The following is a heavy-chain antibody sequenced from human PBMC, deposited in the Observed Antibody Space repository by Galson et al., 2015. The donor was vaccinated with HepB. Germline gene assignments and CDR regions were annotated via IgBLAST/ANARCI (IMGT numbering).Heavy chain of an antibody. D-gene: IGHD6-13*01. CDR1: GGSISSSNW. CDR2: IYHSGST. V-gene: IGHV4-4*02. Sequence: ETLSLTCAVSGGSISSSNWWSWVRQPPGKGLEWIGEIYHSGSTNYNPSLKSRVTISVDKSKNLFSLKLSSVTAADTAVYYCARDLDSSSRYHYYMDVWGKGTTVTVS. CDR3: ARDLDSSSRYHYYMDV. J-gene: IGHJ6*03.